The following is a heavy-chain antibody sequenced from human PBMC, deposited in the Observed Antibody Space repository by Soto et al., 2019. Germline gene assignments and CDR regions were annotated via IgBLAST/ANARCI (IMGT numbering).Heavy chain of an antibody. CDR2: IIPIFGTA. Sequence: QVQLVQSGAEVKKPGSSVKVSCKASGGTFSSYAISWVRQAPGQGLEWMGGIIPIFGTANYAQKFQGRVTSTADESTSTAYMELSSLRSEDTAVYYCARGRDCSGGSCYSHGYYYYGMDVWGQGTTVTVSS. J-gene: IGHJ6*02. V-gene: IGHV1-69*01. CDR3: ARGRDCSGGSCYSHGYYYYGMDV. D-gene: IGHD2-15*01. CDR1: GGTFSSYA.